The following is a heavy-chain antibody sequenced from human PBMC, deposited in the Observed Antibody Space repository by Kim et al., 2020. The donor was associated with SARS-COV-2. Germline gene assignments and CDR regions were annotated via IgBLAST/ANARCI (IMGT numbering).Heavy chain of an antibody. CDR3: ASVYGDYVRPYYYYGMDV. Sequence: GGSLRLSCAASGFTFSSYWMSWVRQAPGKGLEWVANIKQDGSEKYYVDSVKGRFTISRDNAKNSLYLQMNSLGAEDTAVYYCASVYGDYVRPYYYYGMDVWGQGTTVTVSS. CDR2: IKQDGSEK. D-gene: IGHD4-17*01. CDR1: GFTFSSYW. V-gene: IGHV3-7*01. J-gene: IGHJ6*02.